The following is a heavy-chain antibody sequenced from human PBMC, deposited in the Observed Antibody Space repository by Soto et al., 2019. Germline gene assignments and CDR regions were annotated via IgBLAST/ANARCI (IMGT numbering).Heavy chain of an antibody. CDR2: ISASGGST. J-gene: IGHJ3*02. Sequence: ASVKVSCKASGYTFTSYGISWVRQAPGQGLEWMGRISASGGSTSYAQKFQGRVTMTRDTSTSTVYMELSSLRSEDTAVYYCARAGDGAIDYTAFDIWGQGTMVTVSS. CDR1: GYTFTSYG. CDR3: ARAGDGAIDYTAFDI. D-gene: IGHD4-4*01. V-gene: IGHV1-18*01.